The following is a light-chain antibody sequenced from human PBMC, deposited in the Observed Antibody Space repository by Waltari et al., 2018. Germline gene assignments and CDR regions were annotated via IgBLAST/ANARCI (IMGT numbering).Light chain of an antibody. CDR1: SSDVGSYNY. CDR3: SSYTPTSILV. V-gene: IGLV2-14*03. CDR2: DVT. J-gene: IGLJ2*01. Sequence: QSALPQPASVSGSPGQSPTLSCSGTSSDVGSYNYVSWYQQPPRTPPKPLIYDVTKRPSGVSGRFSGSQSGNTASLTISGLQPEDEADYFCSSYTPTSILVFGGGTKLTV.